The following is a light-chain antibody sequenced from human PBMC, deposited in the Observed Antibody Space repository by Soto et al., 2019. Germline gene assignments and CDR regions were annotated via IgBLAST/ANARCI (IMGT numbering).Light chain of an antibody. CDR1: SSDVGGYNY. Sequence: QSALTQPRSVSGSPGQSVTISCTGTSSDVGGYNYVSWYQQHPGKAPKLIISAVSGRPSGVPDRFSGSKSGNTASLTISGLQADDEADYYCCSYAGYYTLVFGGGTKVTVL. CDR3: CSYAGYYTLV. V-gene: IGLV2-11*01. CDR2: AVS. J-gene: IGLJ2*01.